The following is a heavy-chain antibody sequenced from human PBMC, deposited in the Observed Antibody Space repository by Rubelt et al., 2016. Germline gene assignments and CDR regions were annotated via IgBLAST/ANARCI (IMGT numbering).Heavy chain of an antibody. D-gene: IGHD5-18*01. Sequence: SYWMHWVRQAPGKGLVWVSRINSDGITTTYADSVKGRFTISRDNARNTLYLEMNSLRAEDTAVYYCARVLRGYSYGYYYYGMDVWGQGTTVTVSS. J-gene: IGHJ6*02. CDR2: INSDGITT. CDR1: SYW. CDR3: ARVLRGYSYGYYYYGMDV. V-gene: IGHV3-74*01.